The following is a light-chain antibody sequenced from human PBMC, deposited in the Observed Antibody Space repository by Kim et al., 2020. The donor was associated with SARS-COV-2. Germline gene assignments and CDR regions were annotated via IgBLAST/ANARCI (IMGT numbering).Light chain of an antibody. CDR2: QDN. CDR3: QAWDTSTVV. CDR1: KLGDKY. J-gene: IGLJ2*01. V-gene: IGLV3-1*01. Sequence: SYELTQPRSVSASPGQTATITCSGDKLGDKYACWYQQKPGQSPVLVIYQDNKRPSGIPERFSGSNSGNTATLTISGTQPMDEADYYCQAWDTSTVVFGGGTQLTVL.